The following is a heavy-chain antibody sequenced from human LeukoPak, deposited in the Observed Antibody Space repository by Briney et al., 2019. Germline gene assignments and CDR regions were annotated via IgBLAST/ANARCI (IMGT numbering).Heavy chain of an antibody. J-gene: IGHJ3*02. CDR3: ARDPITMIRGPAFDI. D-gene: IGHD3-22*01. V-gene: IGHV3-21*01. Sequence: GGSLRLSCAASGFAFSSYTMNWVRQAPGKGLEWVSSISSSTNYIYYADSVKGRFTISRDNAKNSLYLQMNSLRAEDTAVYYCARDPITMIRGPAFDIWGQGTMVTVSS. CDR1: GFAFSSYT. CDR2: ISSSTNYI.